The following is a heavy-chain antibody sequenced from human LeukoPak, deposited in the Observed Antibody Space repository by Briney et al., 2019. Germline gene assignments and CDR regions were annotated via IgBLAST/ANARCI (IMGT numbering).Heavy chain of an antibody. CDR2: INHSGST. V-gene: IGHV4-34*01. CDR1: GGSFSGYY. J-gene: IGHJ6*04. Sequence: SETLSLTCAVYGGSFSGYYWSWIRQPPGKGLEWIGEINHSGSTNYNPSLKSRVTISVDTSKNQFSLKLSSVTAADTAVYYCARYYGSGWDVWGKGTTVTVSS. D-gene: IGHD3-10*01. CDR3: ARYYGSGWDV.